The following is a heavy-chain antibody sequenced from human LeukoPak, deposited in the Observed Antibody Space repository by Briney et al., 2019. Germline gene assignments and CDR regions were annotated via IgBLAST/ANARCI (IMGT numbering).Heavy chain of an antibody. J-gene: IGHJ4*02. V-gene: IGHV5-51*01. D-gene: IGHD6-6*01. CDR2: IYPGDSET. CDR3: ARHRDGSSVDY. CDR1: GHSFTSYW. Sequence: GESLKISCKDSGHSFTSYWIGWVRQMPGKGLEWMGIIYPGDSETRYSPSFQGQVTISADKSISTAYLQWSSLKASDTAMYYCARHRDGSSVDYWGRGTLVTVSS.